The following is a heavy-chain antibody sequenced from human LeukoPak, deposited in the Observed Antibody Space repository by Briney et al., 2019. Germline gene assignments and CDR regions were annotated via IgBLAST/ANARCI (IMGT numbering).Heavy chain of an antibody. CDR1: GFTFRTYA. J-gene: IGHJ4*02. CDR3: AKDLGRYSSGWYEY. D-gene: IGHD6-19*01. Sequence: GGSLRLFCAASGFTFRTYAMSWVRQAPGKGLEWVSAISGSGGSTYYADSVKGRFTISRDNSKNTLYLQMSSLRAEDTAVYYCAKDLGRYSSGWYEYWGQGTLVTVSS. CDR2: ISGSGGST. V-gene: IGHV3-23*01.